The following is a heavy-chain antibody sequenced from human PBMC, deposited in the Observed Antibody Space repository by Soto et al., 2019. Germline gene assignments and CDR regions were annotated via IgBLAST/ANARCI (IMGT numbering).Heavy chain of an antibody. J-gene: IGHJ4*02. V-gene: IGHV4-31*03. CDR2: IYYSGST. Sequence: SETLSRSCSVSGGSISSGRYYWSWIRQHPGKGLEWIGYIYYSGSTYYIPSLKSRVTISVDTSKNQFSLKLSSVTAADTAVYYCARGYYDSSGYRFDYWGQGTLVTVSS. D-gene: IGHD3-22*01. CDR1: GGSISSGRYY. CDR3: ARGYYDSSGYRFDY.